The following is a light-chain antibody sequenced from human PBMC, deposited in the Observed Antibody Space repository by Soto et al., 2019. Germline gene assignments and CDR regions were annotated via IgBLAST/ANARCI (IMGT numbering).Light chain of an antibody. CDR1: SSDVGGYNY. CDR3: SSYAGNNVV. CDR2: EVS. J-gene: IGLJ2*01. V-gene: IGLV2-8*01. Sequence: QSALTQPPSASGSPGQSVTISCTGTSSDVGGYNYVSWYQQQPGKAPKLMIYEVSKRPSGVHDRFSGSKSGNTASLTVSGVQAEEEADYYCSSYAGNNVVVGGGTKLTV.